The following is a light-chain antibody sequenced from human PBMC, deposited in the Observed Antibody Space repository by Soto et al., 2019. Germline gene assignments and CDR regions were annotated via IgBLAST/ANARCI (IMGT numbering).Light chain of an antibody. Sequence: DIVMTQSPDSLAVSLGERATINCKSGQTISSSSNNRNCLGWFQQKPGQPPKLLIYWASTRQYGVPDRFSGSGFWTDFTLTIRSLQAEDVAVYYCQQCYSSPFTFGQGTKLEIK. CDR1: QTISSSSNNRNC. V-gene: IGKV4-1*01. CDR3: QQCYSSPFT. J-gene: IGKJ2*01. CDR2: WAS.